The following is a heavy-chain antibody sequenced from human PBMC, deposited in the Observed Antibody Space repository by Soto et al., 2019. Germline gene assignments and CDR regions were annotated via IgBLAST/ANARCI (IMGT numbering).Heavy chain of an antibody. V-gene: IGHV3-7*01. CDR3: ARDSNDLYYYYMDV. J-gene: IGHJ6*03. D-gene: IGHD3-3*01. Sequence: GSLRLSCAASGFTFSSYWMSWVRQAPGKGLEWVANIKQDGSEKYYVDSVKGRFTISRDNAKNSLYLQMNSLRAEDTAVYYCARDSNDLYYYYMDVWGKGTTVTVSS. CDR2: IKQDGSEK. CDR1: GFTFSSYW.